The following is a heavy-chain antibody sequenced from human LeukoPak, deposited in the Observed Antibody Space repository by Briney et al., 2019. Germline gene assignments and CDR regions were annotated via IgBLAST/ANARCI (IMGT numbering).Heavy chain of an antibody. CDR1: GGSISSGSYY. CDR3: ARGSGGDY. J-gene: IGHJ4*02. D-gene: IGHD1-14*01. Sequence: TLSLTCTDSGGSISSGSYYWSWIQQPAGKGLEWIGRIYTSGSTNYNPSLKSRVTISVDTSKNQFSLKLSSVTAADTAVYYCARGSGGDYWGQGTLVTVSS. V-gene: IGHV4-61*02. CDR2: IYTSGST.